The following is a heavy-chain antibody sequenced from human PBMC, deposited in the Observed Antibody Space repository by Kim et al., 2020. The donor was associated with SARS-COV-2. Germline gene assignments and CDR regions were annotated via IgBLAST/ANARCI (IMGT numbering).Heavy chain of an antibody. J-gene: IGHJ4*02. D-gene: IGHD5-18*01. Sequence: YAQKFQGRVTMTRDTSPSTVYMELSSLRSEDTAVYYCARDLKAAMAVFDYWGQGTLVTVSS. CDR3: ARDLKAAMAVFDY. V-gene: IGHV1-46*01.